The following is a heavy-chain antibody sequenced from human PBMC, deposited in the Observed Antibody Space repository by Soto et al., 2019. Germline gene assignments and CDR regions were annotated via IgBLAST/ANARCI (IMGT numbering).Heavy chain of an antibody. V-gene: IGHV2-5*02. CDR1: GFSLSTHAVG. CDR3: AHRMAGAGIDTFDF. Sequence: QITLKESGPTLVKPTQTLTLTCTFSGFSLSTHAVGVGWIRQPPGKALEWLALIYWDDDKRYSPSLKTRLTITKETSKNQVVPTMTNVDPVDTAKYYCAHRMAGAGIDTFDFWGQGTMVTVSS. CDR2: IYWDDDK. J-gene: IGHJ3*01. D-gene: IGHD6-19*01.